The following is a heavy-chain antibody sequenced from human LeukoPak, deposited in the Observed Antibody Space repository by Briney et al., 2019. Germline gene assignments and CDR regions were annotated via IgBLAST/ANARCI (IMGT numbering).Heavy chain of an antibody. D-gene: IGHD2-21*02. Sequence: GGSLRLSCGASGFTFSLYWMSWVRRAPGKGLEWEASIKEDGSEKDYVDSVKGRFTLSRDNAKTSLYLQMSSLRAEDTAVYYCARNYLLPGCDGDCSLDFFDFWGQGILVTVSS. J-gene: IGHJ4*02. CDR2: IKEDGSEK. V-gene: IGHV3-7*01. CDR1: GFTFSLYW. CDR3: ARNYLLPGCDGDCSLDFFDF.